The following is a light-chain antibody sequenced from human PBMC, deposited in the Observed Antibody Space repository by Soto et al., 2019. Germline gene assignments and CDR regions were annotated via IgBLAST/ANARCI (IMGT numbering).Light chain of an antibody. Sequence: EIVLTQSPATLSLSPGERATLSCRASQSVSTNLAWYQQKPGQAPRPLIYDASNRAPGIPDRFSGSGSGTDFTLTISSLEPEDFAVYYCQQRSDWPYTFGQGTKLEIK. J-gene: IGKJ2*01. CDR3: QQRSDWPYT. V-gene: IGKV3-11*01. CDR2: DAS. CDR1: QSVSTN.